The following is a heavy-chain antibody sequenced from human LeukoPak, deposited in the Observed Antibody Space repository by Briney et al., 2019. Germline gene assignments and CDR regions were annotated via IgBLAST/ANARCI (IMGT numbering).Heavy chain of an antibody. CDR3: ARRGSEWNSYFYPMDV. Sequence: PGGSLRLSCAASGFTFRIYAMSWVRQAPGKGLEWVSGISGSDASTFYADSVMGRFTISRDNSMNTLCLQMNNVRAEDAAIYFCARRGSEWNSYFYPMDVWGQGTTVTVSS. CDR1: GFTFRIYA. D-gene: IGHD3-3*01. J-gene: IGHJ6*02. V-gene: IGHV3-23*01. CDR2: ISGSDAST.